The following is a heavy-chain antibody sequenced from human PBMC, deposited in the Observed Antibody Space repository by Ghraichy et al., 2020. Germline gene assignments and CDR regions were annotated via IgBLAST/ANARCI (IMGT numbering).Heavy chain of an antibody. V-gene: IGHV4-39*01. D-gene: IGHD3-16*02. CDR3: ARRSLSGYVWGSYSSHFDY. Sequence: SETLSLTCTVSGGSISSSSYYWGWIRQPPGKGLEWIGSIYYSGSTYYNPSLKSRVTISVDTSKNQFSLKLSSVTAADTAVYYCARRSLSGYVWGSYSSHFDYWGQGTLVTVSP. J-gene: IGHJ4*02. CDR1: GGSISSSSYY. CDR2: IYYSGST.